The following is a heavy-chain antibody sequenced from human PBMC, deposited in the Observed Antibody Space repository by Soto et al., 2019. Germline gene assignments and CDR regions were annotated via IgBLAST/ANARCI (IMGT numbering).Heavy chain of an antibody. CDR2: ISSSGSTI. CDR1: GFTFSDYY. V-gene: IGHV3-11*01. J-gene: IGHJ4*02. CDR3: FPPAPGVEFDY. Sequence: SGGSLRLSCAASGFTFSDYYMSWIRQAPGKGLEWVSYISSSGSTIYYADSVKGRFTISRDNAKNSLYLQMNSLRAEDTAVYYCFPPAPGVEFDYWGQGTLVTVSS. D-gene: IGHD2-15*01.